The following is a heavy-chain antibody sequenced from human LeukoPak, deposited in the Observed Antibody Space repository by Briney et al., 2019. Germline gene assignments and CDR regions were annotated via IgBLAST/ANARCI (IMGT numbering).Heavy chain of an antibody. CDR3: ARDLGYGGDFDS. CDR1: GFTFSSYS. D-gene: IGHD4-23*01. V-gene: IGHV3-48*01. Sequence: GGSLRLSRAASGFTFSSYSMNWVRQAPGKGLEWVSYISSSSTIYYADSVKGRFTISRDNAKKSLYLQMNSLRAEDTAVYYCARDLGYGGDFDSWGQGTLVTVSS. CDR2: ISSSSTI. J-gene: IGHJ4*02.